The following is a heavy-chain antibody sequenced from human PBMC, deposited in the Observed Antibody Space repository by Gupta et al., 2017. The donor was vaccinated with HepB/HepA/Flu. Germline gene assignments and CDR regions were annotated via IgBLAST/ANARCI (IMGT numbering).Heavy chain of an antibody. Sequence: EVQLVESGGGLVQPGGSLRLSCAASGFTFSSYEMNWVRQAPGKGLEWVSYISSSGSTIYYADSVKGRFTISRDNAKNSLYLQMNSLRAEDTAVYYCARDKTNRQKYYYYYGMDVWGQGTTVTVSS. J-gene: IGHJ6*02. CDR3: ARDKTNRQKYYYYYGMDV. CDR1: GFTFSSYE. V-gene: IGHV3-48*03. D-gene: IGHD1-14*01. CDR2: ISSSGSTI.